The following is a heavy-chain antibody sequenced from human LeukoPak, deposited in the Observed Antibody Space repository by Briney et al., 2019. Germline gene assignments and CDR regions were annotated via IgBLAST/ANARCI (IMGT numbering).Heavy chain of an antibody. V-gene: IGHV1-2*06. CDR2: INPNSGGT. CDR1: GYTFTGYY. J-gene: IGHJ4*02. CDR3: ARVDPTLANSYYDFRSGYYLNFDY. D-gene: IGHD3-3*01. Sequence: ASVKVSCKASGYTFTGYYMHWVRQAPGQGLEWMGRINPNSGGTNYAQKFQGRVTMTRDTSISTAYMELSRLRSDDTAVYYCARVDPTLANSYYDFRSGYYLNFDYWGQGTLVTVSS.